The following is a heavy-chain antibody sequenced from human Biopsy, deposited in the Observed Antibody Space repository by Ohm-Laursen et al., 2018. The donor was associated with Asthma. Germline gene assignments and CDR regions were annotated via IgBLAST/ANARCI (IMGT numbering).Heavy chain of an antibody. J-gene: IGHJ4*02. CDR1: GGSISSGGYS. D-gene: IGHD5-24*01. Sequence: TLSLTCVVSGGSISSGGYSWSWIRQPPGKGLEWIGYIYHSGSTYYNPSLKSPVTISVDRSKNQFSLKLSSVTAADTAVYYCARVKDGYNFDYWGQGTLVTVSA. V-gene: IGHV4-30-2*01. CDR2: IYHSGST. CDR3: ARVKDGYNFDY.